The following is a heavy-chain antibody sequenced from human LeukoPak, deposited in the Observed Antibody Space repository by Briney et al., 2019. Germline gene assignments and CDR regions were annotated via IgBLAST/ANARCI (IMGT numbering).Heavy chain of an antibody. V-gene: IGHV1-2*06. CDR1: GYTFTGYY. CDR3: ARDHYRYCSSTSCFNWFDP. J-gene: IGHJ5*02. D-gene: IGHD2-2*01. Sequence: GASVKVSCKASGYTFTGYYMHWVRQAPGQGLEWMGRINPNSGGTNYAQKLQGRVTMTTDTSTSTAYMELRSLRSDDTAVYYCARDHYRYCSSTSCFNWFDPWGQGTLVTVSS. CDR2: INPNSGGT.